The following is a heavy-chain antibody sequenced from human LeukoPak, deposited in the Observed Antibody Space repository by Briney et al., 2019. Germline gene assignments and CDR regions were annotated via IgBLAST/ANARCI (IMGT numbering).Heavy chain of an antibody. Sequence: ASVKVSCKASGYTFTNYHIHWVRQAPGQGLKWMGIINPSGGSTSYAQKFQGRVTMTRDTSTSIVYMELSSLRSEDTAVYFCARSYDSSGRVNFDYWGQGTLVTVSS. CDR1: GYTFTNYH. CDR3: ARSYDSSGRVNFDY. V-gene: IGHV1-46*01. CDR2: INPSGGST. D-gene: IGHD3-22*01. J-gene: IGHJ4*02.